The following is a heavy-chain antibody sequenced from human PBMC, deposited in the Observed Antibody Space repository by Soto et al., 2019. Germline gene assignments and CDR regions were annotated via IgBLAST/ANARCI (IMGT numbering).Heavy chain of an antibody. V-gene: IGHV1-58*01. CDR1: GFTFTSSA. D-gene: IGHD6-13*01. CDR3: AATPYSSSWYDNFDY. J-gene: IGHJ4*02. Sequence: SVKVSCKASGFTFTSSAVQWVRQARGQRLEWIGWIVVGSGNTNYAQKFQEGVTITRDVSTSTAYMELSSLRSEDTAVYYCAATPYSSSWYDNFDYWGQGTLVTVSS. CDR2: IVVGSGNT.